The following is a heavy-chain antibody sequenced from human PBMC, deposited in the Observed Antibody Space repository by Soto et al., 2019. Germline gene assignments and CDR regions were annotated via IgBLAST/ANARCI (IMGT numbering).Heavy chain of an antibody. CDR2: IIPIFGTA. V-gene: IGHV1-69*13. CDR3: ARDRSPYYYDFWSGPDPSYYYYGMDV. D-gene: IGHD3-3*01. Sequence: SVKVSCKASGGTFSSYAISWVRQAPGQGLEWMGGIIPIFGTANYAQKFQGRVTITADESTSTAYMELSSLRSEDTAVYYCARDRSPYYYDFWSGPDPSYYYYGMDVWGQGTKVTVSS. CDR1: GGTFSSYA. J-gene: IGHJ6*02.